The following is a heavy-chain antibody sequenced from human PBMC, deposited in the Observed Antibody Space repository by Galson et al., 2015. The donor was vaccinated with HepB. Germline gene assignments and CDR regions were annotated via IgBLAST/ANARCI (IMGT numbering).Heavy chain of an antibody. V-gene: IGHV3-30*18. D-gene: IGHD3-10*01. CDR2: ISYDGSNK. CDR1: GFTFSSYG. CDR3: AKDKSGIYVIDYYYYYMDV. Sequence: SLRLSCAASGFTFSSYGMHWVRQAPGKGLEWVAVISYDGSNKYYADSVKGRFTISRDNSKNTLYLQMNSLRAEDTAVYYCAKDKSGIYVIDYYYYYMDVWGKGTTVTVSS. J-gene: IGHJ6*03.